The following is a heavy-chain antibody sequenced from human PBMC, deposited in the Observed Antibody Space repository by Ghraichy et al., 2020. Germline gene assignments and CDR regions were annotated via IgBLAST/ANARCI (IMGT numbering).Heavy chain of an antibody. CDR3: ARGRLWELFDY. D-gene: IGHD1-26*01. J-gene: IGHJ4*02. V-gene: IGHV1-3*01. CDR1: GYTFTSYA. Sequence: ASLKVSCKASGYTFTSYAMHWVRQAPGQRLEWMGWINAGNGNTKYSQKFQGRVTITRDTSASTAYMELSSLRSEDTAVYYCARGRLWELFDYWGQGTLVTVSS. CDR2: INAGNGNT.